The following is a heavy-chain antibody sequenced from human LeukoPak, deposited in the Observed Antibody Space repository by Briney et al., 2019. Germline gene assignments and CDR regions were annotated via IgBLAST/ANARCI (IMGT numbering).Heavy chain of an antibody. CDR3: STDSSGSKY. CDR1: GFTCSSYA. D-gene: IGHD6-19*01. Sequence: GGSLGLSRAASGFTCSSYAMSWVRQAPGKGLEWVGRIKSMSDGGTTDYGAAVKGRFTISRDDSKQMSFLQMKSLKAEDTAVYYCSTDSSGSKYWGQGTLVTVSS. V-gene: IGHV3-15*05. CDR2: IKSMSDGGTT. J-gene: IGHJ4*02.